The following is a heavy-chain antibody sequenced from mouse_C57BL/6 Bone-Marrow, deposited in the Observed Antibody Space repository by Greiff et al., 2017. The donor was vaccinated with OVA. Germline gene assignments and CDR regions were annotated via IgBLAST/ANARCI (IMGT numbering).Heavy chain of an antibody. Sequence: EVKLQESGPGLVKPSQSLSLTCSVTGYSITSGYYWNWIRQFPGNKLEWMGYISYDGSNNYNPSLKNRISITRDTSKNQFFLKLNSVTTEDTATYYCAREDYYGLYYFDYWGQGTTLTVSS. CDR3: AREDYYGLYYFDY. V-gene: IGHV3-6*01. CDR1: GYSITSGYY. D-gene: IGHD1-2*01. J-gene: IGHJ2*01. CDR2: ISYDGSN.